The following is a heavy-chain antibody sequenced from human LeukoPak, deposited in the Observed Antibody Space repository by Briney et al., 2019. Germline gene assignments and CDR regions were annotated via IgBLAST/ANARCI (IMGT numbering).Heavy chain of an antibody. CDR2: ISSNGGST. V-gene: IGHV3-64*01. CDR1: GFTFRNSA. J-gene: IGHJ6*02. CDR3: ARWYNSSDV. D-gene: IGHD1-1*01. Sequence: GGSLRLSCVASGFTFRNSAMHWVRQAPGKGLEYVSGISSNGGSTYYANAVKGRFTISRDNSKNTVYLQMGSLSAEDMDVYYCARWYNSSDVWGHGTTVTVSS.